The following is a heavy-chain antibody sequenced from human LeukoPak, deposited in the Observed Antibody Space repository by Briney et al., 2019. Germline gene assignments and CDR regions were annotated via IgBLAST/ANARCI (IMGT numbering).Heavy chain of an antibody. D-gene: IGHD6-19*01. V-gene: IGHV3-21*03. J-gene: IGHJ5*02. CDR3: ARLQWHTGFDP. CDR1: GFTFSSYS. Sequence: PGGSLRLSCAASGFTFSSYSMNWVRQAPGKGLEWVLSISSSSSYIYYADSVKGRFTISRDNAKNSLYLQMNSLRAEDTAVYYCARLQWHTGFDPWGQGTLVTVSS. CDR2: ISSSSSYI.